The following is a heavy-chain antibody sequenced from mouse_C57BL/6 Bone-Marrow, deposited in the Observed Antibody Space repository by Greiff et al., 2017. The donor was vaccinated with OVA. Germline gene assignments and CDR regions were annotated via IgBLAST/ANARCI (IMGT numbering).Heavy chain of an antibody. CDR2: IHPNSGST. V-gene: IGHV1-26*01. Sequence: VQLQQSGPELVKPGASVKISCKASGYTFTDYYMNWVKQSHGKSLEWIGMIHPNSGSTNYNEKFKSKATLTVDKSSSTAYMQLSSLTSEDSAVYYCARTSITTVVVDYWGQGTTLTVSS. CDR3: ARTSITTVVVDY. J-gene: IGHJ2*01. D-gene: IGHD1-1*01. CDR1: GYTFTDYY.